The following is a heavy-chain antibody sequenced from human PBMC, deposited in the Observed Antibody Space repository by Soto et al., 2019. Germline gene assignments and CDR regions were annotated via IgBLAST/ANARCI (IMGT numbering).Heavy chain of an antibody. J-gene: IGHJ6*02. CDR3: ARDWTGKSCPCLDV. CDR1: GFAFADYA. Sequence: EVQLLESGGGLVQPGGSLRLSCAASGFAFADYALTWVRQSPGKGLEWVSTFSGSGGPTYYADSVKARFSIPRDNSKNILILEMNSLRVEDTATYYCARDWTGKSCPCLDVWGQGTAVSVSS. CDR2: FSGSGGPT. D-gene: IGHD2-8*02. V-gene: IGHV3-23*01.